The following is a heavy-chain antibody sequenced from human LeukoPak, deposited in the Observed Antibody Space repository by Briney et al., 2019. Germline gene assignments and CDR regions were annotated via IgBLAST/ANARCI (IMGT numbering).Heavy chain of an antibody. CDR1: GGTFSSYA. Sequence: GASVKVSCKASGGTFSSYAISWVRQAPGQGLEWMGGIIPIFGTANYAQKFQGRVTITADESTSTAYMELSSLRSEDTAVYYCAMEVGMATISYFDYWGQGTLVTVSS. D-gene: IGHD5-24*01. V-gene: IGHV1-69*13. J-gene: IGHJ4*02. CDR3: AMEVGMATISYFDY. CDR2: IIPIFGTA.